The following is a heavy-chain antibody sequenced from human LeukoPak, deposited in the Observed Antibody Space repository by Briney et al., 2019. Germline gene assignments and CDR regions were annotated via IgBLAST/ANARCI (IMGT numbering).Heavy chain of an antibody. CDR1: GFTFSSYA. J-gene: IGHJ4*02. V-gene: IGHV3-23*01. CDR3: AKDLFEVAVAGIDY. Sequence: GGSLRLSCAASGFTFSSYAMSWVRQAPGKGLEWVSAISGSGGSTYYADSVKGRFTISGDNSKNTLYLQMNSLRAEDTAVYYCAKDLFEVAVAGIDYWGQGTLVTVSS. D-gene: IGHD6-19*01. CDR2: ISGSGGST.